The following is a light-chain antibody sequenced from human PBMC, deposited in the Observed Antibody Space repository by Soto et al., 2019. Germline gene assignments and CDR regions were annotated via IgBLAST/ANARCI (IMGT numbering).Light chain of an antibody. V-gene: IGKV3-20*01. CDR2: GAS. Sequence: EIVLTQSPGTLSLSPGERATLSCRASQSVSSNYLAWYQQKSGQAPRLLIYGASSRATGIPDRFSGSGSGTDFTLTISRLEPEDFAVYYCQQYGSSPRTFGQGTKV. CDR3: QQYGSSPRT. J-gene: IGKJ1*01. CDR1: QSVSSNY.